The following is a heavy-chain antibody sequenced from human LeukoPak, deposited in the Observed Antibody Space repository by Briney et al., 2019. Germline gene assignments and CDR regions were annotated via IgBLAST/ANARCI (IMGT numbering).Heavy chain of an antibody. V-gene: IGHV4-39*01. D-gene: IGHD5-24*01. CDR1: GGSVSSGSYY. CDR3: AKQRRDGYNYFDY. J-gene: IGHJ4*02. Sequence: SETLSLTCTVSGGSVSSGSYYWSWIRQPPGKGLEWIGNIYYSESTYYNPSLKSRVTISVDTSKNQFSLKLSSVTAADTAVYYCAKQRRDGYNYFDYWGQGTLVTVSS. CDR2: IYYSEST.